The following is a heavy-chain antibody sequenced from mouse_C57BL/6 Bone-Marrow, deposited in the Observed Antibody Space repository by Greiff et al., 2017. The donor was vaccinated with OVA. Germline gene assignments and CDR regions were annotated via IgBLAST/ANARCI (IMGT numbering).Heavy chain of an antibody. D-gene: IGHD2-4*01. J-gene: IGHJ2*01. CDR3: ARKGVYYDYDY. Sequence: QVQLQQPGAELVMPGASVKLSCKASGYTFTSYWMHWVKQRPGQGLAWIGEIDPSDSYTNYNQKFKGKSTLTVDKSSSTAYMQLSSLTSEDSAVYYCARKGVYYDYDYWGQGTTRTVSS. CDR1: GYTFTSYW. V-gene: IGHV1-69*01. CDR2: IDPSDSYT.